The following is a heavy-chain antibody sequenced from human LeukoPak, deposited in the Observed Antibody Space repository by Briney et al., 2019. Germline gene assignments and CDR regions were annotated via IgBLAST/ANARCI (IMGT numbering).Heavy chain of an antibody. V-gene: IGHV1-2*04. Sequence: ASVKVSCKASGYTFTSYGISWVRQAPGQGLEWMGWINPNSGGTNYAQKFQGWVTMTRDTSISTAYMELSRLRSDDTAVYYCARGVRGVTRSTGNNWFDPWGQGTLVTVSS. CDR3: ARGVRGVTRSTGNNWFDP. CDR2: INPNSGGT. CDR1: GYTFTSYG. J-gene: IGHJ5*02. D-gene: IGHD3-10*01.